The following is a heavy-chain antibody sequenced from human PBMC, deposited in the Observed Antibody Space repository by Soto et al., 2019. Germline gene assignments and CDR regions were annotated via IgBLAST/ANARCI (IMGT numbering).Heavy chain of an antibody. CDR3: AREAAVAGTVFDY. D-gene: IGHD6-19*01. Sequence: EVPLVESGGGLVQPGGSLRLSCAASGITFSSYWMPWVRQAPGQGLVWVSRINRDGSTTNYADSVKGRFTISRDNAKNTLYLQMKSLRAEDTAVYYCAREAAVAGTVFDYWGLGVLVTVCS. J-gene: IGHJ4*02. V-gene: IGHV3-74*02. CDR2: INRDGSTT. CDR1: GITFSSYW.